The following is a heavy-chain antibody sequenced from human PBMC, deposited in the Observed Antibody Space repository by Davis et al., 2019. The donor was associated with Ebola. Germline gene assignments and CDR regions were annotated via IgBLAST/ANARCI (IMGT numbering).Heavy chain of an antibody. CDR3: ATIGYYYDSSGYSYYYYGMDV. Sequence: SVKVSCKASGFTFTSSAMQWVRQARGQRLEWIGWIVVGSGNTNYAQKFQERVTMTTDTSTSTAYMELRSLRSDDTAVYYCATIGYYYDSSGYSYYYYGMDVWGQGTTVTVSS. CDR2: IVVGSGNT. CDR1: GFTFTSSA. D-gene: IGHD3-22*01. J-gene: IGHJ6*02. V-gene: IGHV1-58*02.